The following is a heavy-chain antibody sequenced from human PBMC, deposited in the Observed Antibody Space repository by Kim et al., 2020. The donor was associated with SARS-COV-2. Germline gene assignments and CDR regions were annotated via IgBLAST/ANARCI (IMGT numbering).Heavy chain of an antibody. V-gene: IGHV4-59*01. CDR2: IYYSGST. D-gene: IGHD3-22*01. CDR1: GGSISSYY. CDR3: ARDKASSGYFLGMDV. Sequence: SETLSLTCTVSGGSISSYYWSWIRQPPGKGLEWIGYIYYSGSTNYNPSLKSRVTISVDTSKNQFSLKLSSVTAADTAVYYCARDKASSGYFLGMDVWGQGTTVTVSS. J-gene: IGHJ6*02.